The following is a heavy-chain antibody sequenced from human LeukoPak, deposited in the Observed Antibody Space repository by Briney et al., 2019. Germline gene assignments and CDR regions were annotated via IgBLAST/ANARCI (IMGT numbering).Heavy chain of an antibody. Sequence: GGSLRLSCAASEFTFSHHWMTWVRQAPGKGLELVANIKQDGSETYYVDSVKGRFTISRDNAKNSLDMQMNSLRVEDTAVYYCARDRGYYDSSGYYYGPLWGQGTMVTVSS. V-gene: IGHV3-7*01. D-gene: IGHD3-22*01. CDR1: EFTFSHHW. J-gene: IGHJ3*01. CDR3: ARDRGYYDSSGYYYGPL. CDR2: IKQDGSET.